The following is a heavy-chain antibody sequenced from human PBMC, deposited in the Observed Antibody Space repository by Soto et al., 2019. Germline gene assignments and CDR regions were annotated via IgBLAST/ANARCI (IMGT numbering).Heavy chain of an antibody. CDR3: ARQTQQIPDFDY. Sequence: PGGSLRLSCAASGFTFSSYAMHWVRQAPGKGLEWVAVISYDGSNKYYADSVKGRFTISRDNSKNTLYLQMNSLRAEDTAVYYCARQTQQIPDFDYWGQGTLVTVSS. J-gene: IGHJ4*02. V-gene: IGHV3-30-3*01. CDR1: GFTFSSYA. CDR2: ISYDGSNK.